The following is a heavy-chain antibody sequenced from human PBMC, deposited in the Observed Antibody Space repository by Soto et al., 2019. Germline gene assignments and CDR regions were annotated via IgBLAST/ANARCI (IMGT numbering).Heavy chain of an antibody. D-gene: IGHD2-21*01. CDR3: AREDAERATRFLDY. Sequence: AAVKVSCKASGYTFAGYYIHWVRQAPGQGLEWVGWTSPSSLATNYAQRFQGRVTMSRDRATSTVYMELSRLRSEDTAVYYCAREDAERATRFLDYWGQGTVVTVSS. CDR1: GYTFAGYY. CDR2: TSPSSLAT. J-gene: IGHJ4*02. V-gene: IGHV1-2*02.